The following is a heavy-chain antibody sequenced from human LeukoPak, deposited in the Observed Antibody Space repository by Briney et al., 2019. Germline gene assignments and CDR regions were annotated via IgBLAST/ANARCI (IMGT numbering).Heavy chain of an antibody. CDR3: ARDQVSIVVVVAATPIWCDP. Sequence: ASVKVSCKASGYTFTSYGISWVRQAPGQGLEWMGWISAYNGNTNYAQKLQGRVTMTTDTSTSTAYMELRSLRSDDTAVYYCARDQVSIVVVVAATPIWCDPWGQRPLVTVSS. CDR1: GYTFTSYG. J-gene: IGHJ5*02. D-gene: IGHD2-15*01. CDR2: ISAYNGNT. V-gene: IGHV1-18*01.